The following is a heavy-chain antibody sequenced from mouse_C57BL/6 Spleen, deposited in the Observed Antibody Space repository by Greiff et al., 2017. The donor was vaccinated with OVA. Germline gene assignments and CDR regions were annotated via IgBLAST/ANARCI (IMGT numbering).Heavy chain of an antibody. CDR2: IDPETGGT. CDR1: GYTFTDYE. J-gene: IGHJ2*01. V-gene: IGHV1-15*01. D-gene: IGHD4-1*02. CDR3: TRSSTGTIFDY. Sequence: QVQLQQSGAELVRPGASVTLSCKASGYTFTDYEMHWVKQTPVHGLEWIGAIDPETGGTAYNQKFKGKAILTADKSSSTAYMELRSLTSEDSAVDYCTRSSTGTIFDYWGQGTTLTVSS.